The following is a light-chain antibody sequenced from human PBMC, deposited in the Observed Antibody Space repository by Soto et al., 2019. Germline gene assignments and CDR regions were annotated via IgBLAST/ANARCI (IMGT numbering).Light chain of an antibody. V-gene: IGLV2-23*01. CDR1: NSDVGSYNL. Sequence: QSALTQPASVSGSPGQSITISCTGTNSDVGSYNLVSWYQQHPGKAPKLMFYEDSNRPSGFSNRFSGSKSGNTASLTIACLQSDDESYYYCCSSAGSSGNVFGTGTKVTVL. CDR2: EDS. J-gene: IGLJ1*01. CDR3: CSSAGSSGNV.